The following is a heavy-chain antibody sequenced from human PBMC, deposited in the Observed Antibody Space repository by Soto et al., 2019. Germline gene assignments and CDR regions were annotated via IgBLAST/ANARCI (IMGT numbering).Heavy chain of an antibody. V-gene: IGHV3-15*01. D-gene: IGHD3-10*01. CDR3: TTDGSGSYTPTDY. J-gene: IGHJ4*02. Sequence: GALRLSCAASGFTFSNAWMSWVRQAPGKGLEWVGRIKSKTDGGTTDYAAPVKGRFTISRDDSKNTLYLQMNSLKTEDTAVYYCTTDGSGSYTPTDYWGQGTLVTVSS. CDR2: IKSKTDGGTT. CDR1: GFTFSNAW.